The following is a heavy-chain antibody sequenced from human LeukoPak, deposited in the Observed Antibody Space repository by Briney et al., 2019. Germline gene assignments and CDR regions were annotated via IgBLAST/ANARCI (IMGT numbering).Heavy chain of an antibody. J-gene: IGHJ4*02. V-gene: IGHV5-51*01. Sequence: GESLKISCKGSGYSFTTYWIGWVRQMPGKGLEWMRIIYPGDSDTRYSPSFQGQVTISADKSISTAYLQWSSLKASDTAIYYCASEYCSGGNCYFDYWGQGTLVTVSS. D-gene: IGHD2-15*01. CDR2: IYPGDSDT. CDR3: ASEYCSGGNCYFDY. CDR1: GYSFTTYW.